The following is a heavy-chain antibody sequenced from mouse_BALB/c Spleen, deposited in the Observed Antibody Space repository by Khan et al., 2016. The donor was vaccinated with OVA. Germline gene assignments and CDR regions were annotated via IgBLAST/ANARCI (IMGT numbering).Heavy chain of an antibody. Sequence: EVELVESGGDLVKPGGSLKLSCAASGFIFSSYSMSWVRQTPDKRLEWVATISSGGDYTYYPDSVKGRFTISRDAAQNTLYLLMSMRKYEDTAMYYGASHLTGAFAYWGQGTLVTVSA. J-gene: IGHJ3*01. CDR2: ISSGGDYT. D-gene: IGHD4-1*01. V-gene: IGHV5-6*01. CDR3: ASHLTGAFAY. CDR1: GFIFSSYS.